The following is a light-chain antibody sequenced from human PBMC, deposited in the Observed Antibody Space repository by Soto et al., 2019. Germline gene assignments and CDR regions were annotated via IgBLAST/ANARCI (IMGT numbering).Light chain of an antibody. CDR2: RTS. J-gene: IGKJ1*01. V-gene: IGKV3-15*01. CDR3: QHYNTYPWT. CDR1: QSISSN. Sequence: EIVMTQSPATLSVSRGDRSXVXXRASQSISSNLAWYQQKPGQAPRLLMFRTSSRATGFPARFSGSGSGTEFTLTISSLQPGDFATYYCQHYNTYPWTFGHGTKVDIK.